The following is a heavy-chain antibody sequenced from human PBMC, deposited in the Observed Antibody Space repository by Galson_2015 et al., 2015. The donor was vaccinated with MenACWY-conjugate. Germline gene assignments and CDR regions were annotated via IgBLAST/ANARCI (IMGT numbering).Heavy chain of an antibody. J-gene: IGHJ6*03. CDR3: SKGLKNFYYSSCFDPPGGLFFFHIDF. V-gene: IGHV1-69*01. Sequence: QSGAEVKKPGESLKVSCKASGGTFSSYAISWVRQAPGQGLEWMGGIIPIFGTANYAQKFQGRVTITADESTSTAYMELSSLRSDDPAVYFFSKGLKNFYYSSCFDPPGGLFFFHIDFWGKGTTVTVSS. CDR1: GGTFSSYA. D-gene: IGHD3-22*01. CDR2: IIPIFGTA.